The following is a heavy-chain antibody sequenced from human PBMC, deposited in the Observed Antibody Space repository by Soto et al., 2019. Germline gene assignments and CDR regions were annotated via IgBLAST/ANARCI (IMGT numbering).Heavy chain of an antibody. D-gene: IGHD3-10*01. CDR2: INPSRGLA. CDR1: GYTFTSYY. CDR3: ARVSRFSSDHRFFDS. Sequence: GASVKVSCKAFGYTFTSYYMHWVRQAPGQGLEWMGGINPSRGLADYPQSFQGRVDMSSDTSTSTVYMELSSLRSEDSAVYYCARVSRFSSDHRFFDSWGQGTPVTVSS. J-gene: IGHJ4*02. V-gene: IGHV1-46*01.